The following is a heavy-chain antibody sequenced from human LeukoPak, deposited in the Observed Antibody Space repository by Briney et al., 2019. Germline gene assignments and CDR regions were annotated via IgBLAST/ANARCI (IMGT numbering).Heavy chain of an antibody. Sequence: GGSLRLSCAASGFTFSSYAMSWVRQAPGKGLEWVSAISGSGGSTYYADSVKGRFTISRDNSKNTLYLQMNSLRAEDTAVYYCAKSSAYYDFWSGYVDCWGQGTLVTVSS. CDR2: ISGSGGST. CDR3: AKSSAYYDFWSGYVDC. J-gene: IGHJ4*02. D-gene: IGHD3-3*01. V-gene: IGHV3-23*01. CDR1: GFTFSSYA.